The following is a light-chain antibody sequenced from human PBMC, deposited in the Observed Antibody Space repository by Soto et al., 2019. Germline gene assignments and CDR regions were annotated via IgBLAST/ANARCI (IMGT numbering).Light chain of an antibody. Sequence: QSALTQPASVSGSPGQSITISCTGTSSDVGGYNYVSWYQQHPGKAPKLMIYDVSNRPSGVSNRFSASKSGNTASLTISGLQAEDEADYYCSSYTSSSTLEVVFGGGTKVTVL. CDR2: DVS. V-gene: IGLV2-14*01. CDR3: SSYTSSSTLEVV. CDR1: SSDVGGYNY. J-gene: IGLJ2*01.